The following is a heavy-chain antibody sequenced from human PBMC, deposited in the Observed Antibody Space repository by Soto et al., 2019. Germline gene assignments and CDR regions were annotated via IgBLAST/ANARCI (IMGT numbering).Heavy chain of an antibody. CDR3: ARTSPSIAVAITGPGQKSNAFDI. V-gene: IGHV1-69*13. J-gene: IGHJ3*02. D-gene: IGHD6-19*01. CDR2: IIPIFGTA. CDR1: GGAFSSYA. Sequence: SVKGYWKACGGAFSSYAISWVRRAPGQGLEWIGGIIPIFGTANYAHKFQGRVTITADESTSTAYMELSSLRSEDTAVYYCARTSPSIAVAITGPGQKSNAFDIWGQGTMVTVSS.